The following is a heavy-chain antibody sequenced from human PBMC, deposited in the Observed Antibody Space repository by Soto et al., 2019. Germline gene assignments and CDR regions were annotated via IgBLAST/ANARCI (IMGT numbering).Heavy chain of an antibody. CDR1: GFIFSGYA. CDR3: AKETSAYEIDY. V-gene: IGHV3-30-3*01. Sequence: QVQLVESGGGVVQPGRSLRLSCAASGFIFSGYAMHWVRQAPGKGLEWVAVISYDGNTKYCADSVKGRFTVSRDNSKNTLYVQMNNLSAEDTAMYYCAKETSAYEIDYWGQGTLVTVSS. J-gene: IGHJ4*02. D-gene: IGHD5-12*01. CDR2: ISYDGNTK.